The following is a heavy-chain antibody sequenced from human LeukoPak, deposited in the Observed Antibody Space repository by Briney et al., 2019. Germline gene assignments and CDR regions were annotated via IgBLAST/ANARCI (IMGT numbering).Heavy chain of an antibody. V-gene: IGHV4-39*01. Sequence: SETLSLTCTVSGGSISSSSYYWGWIRQPPGKGLEWIGSIYYSGGTYYNPSLKSRVTISVDTSKNQFSLKLSSVTAADTAVYYCARHSGRGYCSSTSCQNWFDPWGQGTLVTVSS. J-gene: IGHJ5*02. CDR3: ARHSGRGYCSSTSCQNWFDP. CDR1: GGSISSSSYY. CDR2: IYYSGGT. D-gene: IGHD2-2*01.